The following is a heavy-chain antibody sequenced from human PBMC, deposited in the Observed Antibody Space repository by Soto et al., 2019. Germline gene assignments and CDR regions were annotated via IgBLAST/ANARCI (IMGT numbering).Heavy chain of an antibody. D-gene: IGHD3-3*01. J-gene: IGHJ6*03. CDR1: GFTFSSYA. CDR3: AKAQEGVDFTSGYYAHYYYYYMDV. CDR2: ISGSGGST. Sequence: EVQLLESGGGLVQPGGSLRLSCAASGFTFSSYAMSWVRQAPGKGLEWVSAISGSGGSTYYADSVKGRFTISRDNSKNTLYLQMNSLRAEDTAVYYCAKAQEGVDFTSGYYAHYYYYYMDVWGKGTTVTVSS. V-gene: IGHV3-23*01.